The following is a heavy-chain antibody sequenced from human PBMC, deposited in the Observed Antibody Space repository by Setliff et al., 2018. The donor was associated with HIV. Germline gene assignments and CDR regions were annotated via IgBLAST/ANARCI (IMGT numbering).Heavy chain of an antibody. V-gene: IGHV1-2*02. Sequence: PGGSLRLSCAASGFTFSSYDMNWVRQAPGKGLEWVSHTGVTKYAQKFQGRVTMTRDTSMNTAYMELSRLRSDDTAVYYCALLNQIVVVTALLPGDYWGQGTPVTVSS. CDR3: ALLNQIVVVTALLPGDY. CDR2: HTGVT. CDR1: GFTFSSYD. J-gene: IGHJ4*02. D-gene: IGHD2-21*02.